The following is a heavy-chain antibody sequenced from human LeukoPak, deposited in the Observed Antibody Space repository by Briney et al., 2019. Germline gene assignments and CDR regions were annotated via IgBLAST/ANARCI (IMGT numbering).Heavy chain of an antibody. CDR1: GYTFTGYY. J-gene: IGHJ3*02. CDR3: ARDEVDIVVVVAELMGATTEGGAFDI. Sequence: ASVKVSCKASGYTFTGYYMHWVRQAPGQGLEWMGWINPNSGGTNYAQKFQGRVTMTRDTSISTAYMELSRLRSDDTAVYYCARDEVDIVVVVAELMGATTEGGAFDIWGQGTMVTVSS. V-gene: IGHV1-2*02. CDR2: INPNSGGT. D-gene: IGHD2-15*01.